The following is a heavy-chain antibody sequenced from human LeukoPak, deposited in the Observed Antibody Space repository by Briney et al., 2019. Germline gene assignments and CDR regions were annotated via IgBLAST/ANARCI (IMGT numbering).Heavy chain of an antibody. J-gene: IGHJ4*02. D-gene: IGHD3-22*01. CDR2: IYHSGST. Sequence: PSETLSLTCAVSGGSISSGGYSWSWIRQPPGKGLEWIGYIYHSGSTYYNPSLKSRVTISVDRSKNQFSLKLSSVTAAHTAVYYCARAGYYYDSSGYYGYSYFDYWGQGTLVTVSS. CDR3: ARAGYYYDSSGYYGYSYFDY. CDR1: GGSISSGGYS. V-gene: IGHV4-30-2*01.